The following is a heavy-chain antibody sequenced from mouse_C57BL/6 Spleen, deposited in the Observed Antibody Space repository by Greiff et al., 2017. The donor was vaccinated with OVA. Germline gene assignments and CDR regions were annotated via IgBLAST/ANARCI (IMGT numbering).Heavy chain of an antibody. D-gene: IGHD1-1*01. Sequence: DVHLVESGGGFVKPGGSLKLSCAASGFTFSSYAMPWVRQTPEKRLEWVATISDGGSYTYYPANVKGRFTLSRDNAKNNRYLQMSHLKSEDTAMYYGAREGIYYCGSRRDWYFDVWGTGTTVTVSS. V-gene: IGHV5-4*01. CDR2: ISDGGSYT. J-gene: IGHJ1*03. CDR1: GFTFSSYA. CDR3: AREGIYYCGSRRDWYFDV.